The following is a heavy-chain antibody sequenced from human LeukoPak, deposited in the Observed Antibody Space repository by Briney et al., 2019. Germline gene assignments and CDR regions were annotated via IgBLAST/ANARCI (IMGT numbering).Heavy chain of an antibody. CDR1: GFTFGDYA. CDR2: IGRKSSGVTT. CDR3: TRDFGDYIYYGLDV. V-gene: IGHV3-49*04. J-gene: IGHJ6*02. D-gene: IGHD4-17*01. Sequence: QPGRSLILSCTTSGFTFGDYAINWVRQAPGKGLEWVGFIGRKSSGVTTEYAASVKDRFTISRDDSKRIAYLQMNSLKTEDTALYYCTRDFGDYIYYGLDVWGQGTTVTVSS.